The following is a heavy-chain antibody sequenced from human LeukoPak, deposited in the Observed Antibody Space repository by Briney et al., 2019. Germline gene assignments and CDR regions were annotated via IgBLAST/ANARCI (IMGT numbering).Heavy chain of an antibody. V-gene: IGHV1-8*01. Sequence: GASVKVSCKASGYTFSSYDINWVRQAPGQGLEWMGWMNPNSGNTGYAQKFQGRVTMTRNTSLSTAYMELSSLRSEDTAVYYCARVSMVRGAAPYNWFDPWGQGTLVTVSS. CDR3: ARVSMVRGAAPYNWFDP. CDR2: MNPNSGNT. D-gene: IGHD3-10*01. CDR1: GYTFSSYD. J-gene: IGHJ5*02.